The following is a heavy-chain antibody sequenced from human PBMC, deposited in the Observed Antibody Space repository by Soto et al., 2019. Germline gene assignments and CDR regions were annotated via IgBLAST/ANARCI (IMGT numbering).Heavy chain of an antibody. V-gene: IGHV4-59*08. Sequence: SETLSLTCTVSGGSISSYYWSWIRQPPGRGVEWIGYIYYSGSTNYNPSLKSRVTISVDTSKNQFSLKLSSVTAADTAVYYCARQGSGSYYSQRWFDPWGQGTLFTVSS. CDR1: GGSISSYY. D-gene: IGHD3-10*01. J-gene: IGHJ5*02. CDR3: ARQGSGSYYSQRWFDP. CDR2: IYYSGST.